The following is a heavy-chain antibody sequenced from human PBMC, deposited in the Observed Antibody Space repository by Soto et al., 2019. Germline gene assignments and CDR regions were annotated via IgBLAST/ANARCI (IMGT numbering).Heavy chain of an antibody. D-gene: IGHD4-17*01. CDR3: ARDKPTTVTPAGDAFDI. J-gene: IGHJ3*02. Sequence: QVQLVQSGAEVKKPGSSVKVSCKASGGTFSSYAISWVRQAPGQGLEWMGGIIPIFGTANYAQKFQGRVTITADESTSTAYMELSSLRSEDTAVYYCARDKPTTVTPAGDAFDIWGQGTMVTVSS. CDR2: IIPIFGTA. V-gene: IGHV1-69*12. CDR1: GGTFSSYA.